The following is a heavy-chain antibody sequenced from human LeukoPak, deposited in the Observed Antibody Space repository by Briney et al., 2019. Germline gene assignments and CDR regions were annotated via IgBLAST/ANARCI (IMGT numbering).Heavy chain of an antibody. CDR3: ARSRLERRRVEFDP. J-gene: IGHJ5*02. V-gene: IGHV1-2*02. Sequence: ASVKVSCKASGYTFTAYYVHWVRQAPGQGLEWMGWITPNSGGTKYAQKFQGRVTMTRDTSISTAYMELSGLRSDDTAVYYCARSRLERRRVEFDPWGQGTLVTVSS. CDR1: GYTFTAYY. D-gene: IGHD1-1*01. CDR2: ITPNSGGT.